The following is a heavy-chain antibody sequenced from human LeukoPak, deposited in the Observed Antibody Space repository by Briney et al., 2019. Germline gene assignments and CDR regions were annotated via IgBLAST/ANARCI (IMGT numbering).Heavy chain of an antibody. CDR3: ARDSPFGDIVVVPAAI. Sequence: ASVKVSCKASGGTFSSYAISWVRQAPGQGLEWMGGTIPIFGTANYAQKFQGRVTITADESTSTAYMELSSLRSEDTAVYYCARDSPFGDIVVVPAAIWGQGTTVTVSS. D-gene: IGHD2-2*01. CDR1: GGTFSSYA. CDR2: TIPIFGTA. V-gene: IGHV1-69*13. J-gene: IGHJ6*02.